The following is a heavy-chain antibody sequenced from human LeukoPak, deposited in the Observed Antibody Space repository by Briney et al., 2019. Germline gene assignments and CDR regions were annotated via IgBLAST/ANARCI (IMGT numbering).Heavy chain of an antibody. V-gene: IGHV1-24*01. Sequence: GASVKVSYKVSGYTLTELSMHWVRQAPGKGLEWMGGFDPEDGETIHAQKFQGRVTMTEDTSTDTAYMELSSLRSEDTAVYYCATDLIRELRYLDYWGQGTLVTVSS. CDR3: ATDLIRELRYLDY. D-gene: IGHD3-9*01. CDR2: FDPEDGET. J-gene: IGHJ4*02. CDR1: GYTLTELS.